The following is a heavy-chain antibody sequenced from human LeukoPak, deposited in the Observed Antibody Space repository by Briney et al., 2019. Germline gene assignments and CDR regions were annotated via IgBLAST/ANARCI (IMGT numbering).Heavy chain of an antibody. CDR3: ARDLDIVVVPASWFYP. CDR1: GFTFSTYS. J-gene: IGHJ5*02. V-gene: IGHV3-21*01. CDR2: ISSSSKYI. Sequence: PGGSLRLSCAASGFTFSTYSMNWVRQAPGRELEWVSSISSSSKYIYYADSVKGRFTISRDDAKNSLSLQMNSLRAEDTAVYYCARDLDIVVVPASWFYPWGQGTLVTVSS. D-gene: IGHD2-2*03.